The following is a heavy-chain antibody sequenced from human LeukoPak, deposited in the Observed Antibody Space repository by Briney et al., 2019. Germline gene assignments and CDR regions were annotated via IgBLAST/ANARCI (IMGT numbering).Heavy chain of an antibody. J-gene: IGHJ4*02. CDR3: ARVGHSSSWCFDY. CDR2: IYYSGST. D-gene: IGHD6-13*01. Sequence: TLSLTCTVSGGSISSYYWSWIRQPPGKGLEWIGYIYYSGSTNYNPSLKSRVTISVDTSKNQFSLKLSSVTAADTAVYYCARVGHSSSWCFDYWGQGTLVTVSS. V-gene: IGHV4-59*01. CDR1: GGSISSYY.